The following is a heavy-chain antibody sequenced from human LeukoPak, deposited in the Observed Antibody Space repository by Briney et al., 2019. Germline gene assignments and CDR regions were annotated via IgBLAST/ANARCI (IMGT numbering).Heavy chain of an antibody. CDR2: ISPTGSTT. Sequence: GGSLRLSCTASGFSSSGHWMHWARQLPGKGLGWVSRISPTGSTTSYADSVKGRFTVSRDNAKNTLYLQVNNLRAEDTAVYYCARGPNSNWSGLDFWGQGTLLTVSS. CDR3: ARGPNSNWSGLDF. V-gene: IGHV3-74*01. J-gene: IGHJ4*02. CDR1: GFSSSGHW. D-gene: IGHD6-6*01.